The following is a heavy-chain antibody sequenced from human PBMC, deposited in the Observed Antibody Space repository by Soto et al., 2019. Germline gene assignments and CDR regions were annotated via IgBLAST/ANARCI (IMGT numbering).Heavy chain of an antibody. CDR3: AKDFYLVAVAAPDY. CDR2: ISYDGSNK. Sequence: PGGSLRLSCAASGFTFSSYGMHWVRQAPGKGLEWVAVISYDGSNKYYADSVKGRFTISRDNSKNTLYLQMNSLRAEDTAVYYCAKDFYLVAVAAPDYWGQGTLVTVSS. V-gene: IGHV3-30*18. CDR1: GFTFSSYG. D-gene: IGHD6-19*01. J-gene: IGHJ4*02.